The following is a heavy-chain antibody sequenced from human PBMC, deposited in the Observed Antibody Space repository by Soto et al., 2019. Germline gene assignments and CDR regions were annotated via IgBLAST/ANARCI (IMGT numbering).Heavy chain of an antibody. CDR3: ATDRYYGSGSYSFRWFDP. Sequence: SETLSLTCTVSGGSISSGGYYWSWIRQHPGKGLEWIGYIYYSGSTYYNPSLKSRVTISVDTSKNQFSLKLSSVTAADTAVYYCATDRYYGSGSYSFRWFDPWGQGTLVTVS. J-gene: IGHJ5*02. CDR1: GGSISSGGYY. D-gene: IGHD3-10*01. CDR2: IYYSGST. V-gene: IGHV4-31*03.